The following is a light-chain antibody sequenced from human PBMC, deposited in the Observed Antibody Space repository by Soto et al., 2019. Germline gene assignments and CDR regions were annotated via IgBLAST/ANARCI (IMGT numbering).Light chain of an antibody. V-gene: IGKV3-20*01. CDR2: GAS. Sequence: EIVLTQSPGTLSLSPGERATLSCRASQSVSSSYLAWYQQKPGQAPRLLIYGASSRATGIPDRFSGSGSGTDFTLTISRLEPEDFAVYYCQQGLTFGGGTKVKIK. CDR1: QSVSSSY. J-gene: IGKJ4*01. CDR3: QQGLT.